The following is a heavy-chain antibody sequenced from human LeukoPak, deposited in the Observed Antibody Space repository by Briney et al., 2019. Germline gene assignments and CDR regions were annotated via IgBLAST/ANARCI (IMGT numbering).Heavy chain of an antibody. J-gene: IGHJ4*02. V-gene: IGHV3-13*01. Sequence: GGSLRLSCAASGFNFHTYDMHWVRQATGKGLEWVAGIASAGDTHYSGSVKGRFTISRENGKTSLHLQMNSLIPEDTAVYYCSRDGSGSGDVWGQGTLVTVSS. D-gene: IGHD2-21*02. CDR2: IASAGDT. CDR3: SRDGSGSGDV. CDR1: GFNFHTYD.